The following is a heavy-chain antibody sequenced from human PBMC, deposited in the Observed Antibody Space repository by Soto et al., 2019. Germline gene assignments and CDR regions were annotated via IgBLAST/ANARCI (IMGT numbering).Heavy chain of an antibody. CDR3: APVISEFTTNYDP. V-gene: IGHV1-2*02. CDR2: ITPNSGGT. CDR1: GYTFTGYY. Sequence: ASVKVSWKAFGYTFTGYYIHWVRQAPGQGLEWMGWITPNSGGTNSAQKFQGRLTMTRDTSISTAYMELSRLTSDDTAVYYCAPVISEFTTNYDP. J-gene: IGHJ5*02. D-gene: IGHD1-7*01.